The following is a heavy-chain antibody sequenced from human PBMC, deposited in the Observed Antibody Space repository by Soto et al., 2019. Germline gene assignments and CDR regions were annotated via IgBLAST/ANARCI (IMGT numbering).Heavy chain of an antibody. D-gene: IGHD3-10*01. Sequence: ESGGGLVQPGGSLRLSCAASGFTFSDLSMNWVRQAPGKGLEWISYISSSSRTIYYADSVKGRFTISRDNAKKSLNLQMNRLSAEDTAIYYCARDILGSAFGYWGQGTLVTVSS. CDR3: ARDILGSAFGY. CDR2: ISSSSRTI. J-gene: IGHJ4*02. CDR1: GFTFSDLS. V-gene: IGHV3-48*01.